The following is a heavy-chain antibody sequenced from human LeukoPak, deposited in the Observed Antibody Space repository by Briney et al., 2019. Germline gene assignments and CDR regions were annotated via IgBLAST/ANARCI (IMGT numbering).Heavy chain of an antibody. CDR2: IRYDGSNK. Sequence: GGSLRLSCAASGLTFSTYGMHWVRQAPGKGLEWVAFIRYDGSNKYYADSVKGRFTISRDNAKNSLYLQMNSLRAEDTAVYYCARDSGSGWYLADYWGQGTLVTVSS. D-gene: IGHD6-19*01. J-gene: IGHJ4*02. CDR3: ARDSGSGWYLADY. CDR1: GLTFSTYG. V-gene: IGHV3-30*02.